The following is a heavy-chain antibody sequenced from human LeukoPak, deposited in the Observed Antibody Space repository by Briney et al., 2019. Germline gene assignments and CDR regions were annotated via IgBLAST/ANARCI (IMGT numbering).Heavy chain of an antibody. Sequence: SVKASCKASGGTFSSYAISWVRQAPGQGLEWMGGIIPIFGTANYAQKFQGRVTITADESTSTAYMELSSLRSEDTAVYYCASGGTYYDILTGYYRDYYFDYWGQGTLVTVSS. CDR3: ASGGTYYDILTGYYRDYYFDY. D-gene: IGHD3-9*01. V-gene: IGHV1-69*13. CDR1: GGTFSSYA. J-gene: IGHJ4*02. CDR2: IIPIFGTA.